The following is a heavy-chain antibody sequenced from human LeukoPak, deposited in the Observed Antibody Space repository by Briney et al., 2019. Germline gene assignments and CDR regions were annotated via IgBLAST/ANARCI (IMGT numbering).Heavy chain of an antibody. Sequence: GESLKISCKGSGYSFVTYWIGWVRQMPGKGLEWMGIIYPGDSDTRYNPSFQGQVTISADKSISTVYLQWSSLKASDTAIYYCARHFRVKSSFDYWGQGTLVTVSS. V-gene: IGHV5-51*01. CDR3: ARHFRVKSSFDY. J-gene: IGHJ4*02. D-gene: IGHD2-21*01. CDR2: IYPGDSDT. CDR1: GYSFVTYW.